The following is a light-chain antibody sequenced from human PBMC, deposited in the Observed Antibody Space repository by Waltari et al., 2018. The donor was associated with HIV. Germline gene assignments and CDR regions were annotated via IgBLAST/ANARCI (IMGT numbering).Light chain of an antibody. CDR1: ALPKQH. V-gene: IGLV3-25*03. Sequence: SYELTQPPSVSVSPGQTATITCSGDALPKQHAFWYQQRPGQAPLLLIYKDTARPSGIPERFSGSTSGATVTLTISGVQAEDEADYYCQSADSGGFHWVFGGGTKLTVL. J-gene: IGLJ3*02. CDR2: KDT. CDR3: QSADSGGFHWV.